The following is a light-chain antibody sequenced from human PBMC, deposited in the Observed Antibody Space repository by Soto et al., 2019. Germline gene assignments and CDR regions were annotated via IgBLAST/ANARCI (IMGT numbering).Light chain of an antibody. V-gene: IGLV1-44*01. CDR1: SSNIGSNT. J-gene: IGLJ1*01. CDR3: AAWDDSLNGYV. CDR2: SNN. Sequence: QSVLTQPPSGSGTPGQRVTISCSGSSSNIGSNTVNWYQQLPGTAPKLLIYSNNQRPSGVPDRFSGSKSGTSASLAISGLQSEDEADYYCAAWDDSLNGYVFGTVPKVTVL.